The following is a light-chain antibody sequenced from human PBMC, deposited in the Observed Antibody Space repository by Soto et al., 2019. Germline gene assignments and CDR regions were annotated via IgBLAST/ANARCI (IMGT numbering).Light chain of an antibody. CDR2: DVS. CDR1: NSDVGGYEY. J-gene: IGLJ1*01. CDR3: NSYTSSSLYV. V-gene: IGLV2-14*03. Sequence: QSVLTQPASVSGSPGQSITMSCTGTNSDVGGYEYVSWYQQYAGRAPKLIIYDVSNRPSGVSGRFSGSKFGNTASLTISEPQAEAEADYYCNSYTSSSLYVFGSGTKLTVL.